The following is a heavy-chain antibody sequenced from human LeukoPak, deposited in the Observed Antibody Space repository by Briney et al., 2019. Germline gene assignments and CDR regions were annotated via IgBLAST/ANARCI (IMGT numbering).Heavy chain of an antibody. CDR1: GFTFSSYG. D-gene: IGHD6-6*01. Sequence: GGSLRLSCAASGFTFSSYGMHWARQLPGKGLVWVSRISPTGSTTSYADSVKGRFTVSRDNAKNTLYLQVNNLRAEDTAVYYCARGPNSNWSGLDFWGQGTLLTVSS. V-gene: IGHV3-74*01. CDR2: ISPTGSTT. CDR3: ARGPNSNWSGLDF. J-gene: IGHJ4*02.